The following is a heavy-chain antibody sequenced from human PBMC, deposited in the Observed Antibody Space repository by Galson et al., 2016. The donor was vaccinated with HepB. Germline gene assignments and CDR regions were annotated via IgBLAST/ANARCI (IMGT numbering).Heavy chain of an antibody. CDR3: ARDDDLWARRSAMDV. CDR1: GFSFSNYG. D-gene: IGHD2-21*01. J-gene: IGHJ6*02. CDR2: INNIGSHI. V-gene: IGHV3-21*01. Sequence: SLRLSCAASGFSFSNYGMNWVRQAPGRGLEWVSHINNIGSHIYHAESVKGRLTISRDNAKNSLYLQRNSLRVEDTAIYYCARDDDLWARRSAMDVWGQGTKVTVAS.